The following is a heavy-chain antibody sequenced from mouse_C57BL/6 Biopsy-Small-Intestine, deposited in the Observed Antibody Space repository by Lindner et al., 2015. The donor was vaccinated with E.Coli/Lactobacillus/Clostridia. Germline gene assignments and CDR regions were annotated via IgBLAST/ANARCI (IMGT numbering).Heavy chain of an antibody. V-gene: IGHV1-62-2*01. CDR3: AKGDSGSPFAY. D-gene: IGHD1-3*01. Sequence: VQLQESGVELVKPGASVKLSCKASGYTFTEYTIHWVKQRSGQGLEWIGWFYPGSGSIRYNEKFKSKATLTLDKSSSTAYMQLSSLTSEDSAVYYCAKGDSGSPFAYWGQGTLVTVSA. CDR1: GYTFTEYT. J-gene: IGHJ3*01. CDR2: FYPGSGSI.